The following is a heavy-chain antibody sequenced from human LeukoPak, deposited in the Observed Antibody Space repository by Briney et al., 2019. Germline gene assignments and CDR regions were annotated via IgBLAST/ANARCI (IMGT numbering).Heavy chain of an antibody. CDR1: GFTFHDYA. D-gene: IGHD3-9*01. J-gene: IGHJ3*02. Sequence: GGSLRLSCAASGFTFHDYAMHWVRQAPGKGLEWVSYISSSSSTKKYVDSVKGRFTISRDNAKNSLYLQMNSLRAEDTAVYYCFGTPKDILTGYYRIGAFDIWGQGTMVTVSS. V-gene: IGHV3-48*01. CDR2: ISSSSSTK. CDR3: FGTPKDILTGYYRIGAFDI.